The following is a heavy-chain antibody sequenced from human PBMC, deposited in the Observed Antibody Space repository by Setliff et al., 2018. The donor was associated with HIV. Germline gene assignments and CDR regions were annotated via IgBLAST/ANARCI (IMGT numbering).Heavy chain of an antibody. CDR2: ISAYNGNT. Sequence: GASVKVSCKASGYTFTSYGISWVRQAPGQGLEWMGWISAYNGNTNYAQKLQGRVTMTTDTSTSTAYMELRSLRSDDTAVYYCAKEFRYDILTGYLYYFDYWGQGTPVTVSS. D-gene: IGHD3-9*01. V-gene: IGHV1-18*01. J-gene: IGHJ4*02. CDR1: GYTFTSYG. CDR3: AKEFRYDILTGYLYYFDY.